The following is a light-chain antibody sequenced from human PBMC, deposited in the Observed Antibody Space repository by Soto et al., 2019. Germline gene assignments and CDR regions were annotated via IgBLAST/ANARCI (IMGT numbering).Light chain of an antibody. J-gene: IGLJ1*01. Sequence: VLTQPASVSGSPGQSITISCTGTSSDVGGYKYVSWYQQHPGKAPKLMIYEVSNRPSGVSNRFSGSKSGNTASLTISGLQAEDEADYYCSSYTSSSTPYVFGTGTKVTVL. V-gene: IGLV2-14*01. CDR3: SSYTSSSTPYV. CDR1: SSDVGGYKY. CDR2: EVS.